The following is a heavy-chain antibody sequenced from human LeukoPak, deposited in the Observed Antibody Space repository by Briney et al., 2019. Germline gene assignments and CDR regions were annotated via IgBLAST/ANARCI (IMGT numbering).Heavy chain of an antibody. CDR2: IYYSGST. V-gene: IGHV4-59*08. J-gene: IGHJ4*02. CDR1: GGSISIYY. CDR3: ARHVGYYFDY. Sequence: PSETLSLTCTVFGGSISIYYWSWIRQPPGKGLEWIGYIYYSGSTNYNPSLKSRVTISVDTSKNQFSLKLSSVTAADTAVYYCARHVGYYFDYWGQGTLVTVSS. D-gene: IGHD2-15*01.